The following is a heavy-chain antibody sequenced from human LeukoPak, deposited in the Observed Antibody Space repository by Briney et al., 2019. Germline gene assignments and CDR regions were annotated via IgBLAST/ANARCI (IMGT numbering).Heavy chain of an antibody. CDR3: ARVLVAAHRSHAFDP. CDR2: IYHSGST. D-gene: IGHD6-25*01. CDR1: GGSISSGGYY. Sequence: SSETLSLTCTVSGGSISSGGYYWSWIRQPPGKGLEWIGYIYHSGSTYYNPSLKSRVTISEDRSKNQFSLKLSSVTAADTAVYYCARVLVAAHRSHAFDPWGQGTLVTVSS. J-gene: IGHJ5*02. V-gene: IGHV4-30-2*01.